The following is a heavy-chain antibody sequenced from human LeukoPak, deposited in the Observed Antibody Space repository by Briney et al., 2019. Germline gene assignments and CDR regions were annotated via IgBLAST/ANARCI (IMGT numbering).Heavy chain of an antibody. CDR2: IYYSGST. D-gene: IGHD3-10*01. J-gene: IGHJ6*02. CDR1: GGSISSYY. CDR3: ARDGFVGDPIPYGMDV. V-gene: IGHV4-59*01. Sequence: SETLSLTCTVSGGSISSYYWSWIRQPPGKGLEWIGYIYYSGSTNYNPSLKSRVTISVDTSKNQFSLKLSSVTAADTAVYYCARDGFVGDPIPYGMDVWRQGTTVTVSS.